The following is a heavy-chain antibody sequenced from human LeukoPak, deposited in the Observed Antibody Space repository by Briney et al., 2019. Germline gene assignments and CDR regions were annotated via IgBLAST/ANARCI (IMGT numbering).Heavy chain of an antibody. CDR3: ARLSGNVVVPAAIRDY. D-gene: IGHD2-2*01. V-gene: IGHV1-69*13. Sequence: SVKVSCKASGGTFISYAISWVGQAPGQGGEGMGGIIHIFGTANYAQKFQGRVTITADESTSTAYMELSSLRSEDTAVYYCARLSGNVVVPAAIRDYWGQGTLVTVSS. J-gene: IGHJ4*02. CDR2: IIHIFGTA. CDR1: GGTFISYA.